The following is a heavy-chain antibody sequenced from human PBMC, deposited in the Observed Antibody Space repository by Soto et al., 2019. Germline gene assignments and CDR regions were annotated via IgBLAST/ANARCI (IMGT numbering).Heavy chain of an antibody. CDR3: AKDPTTVGCFDS. CDR2: ISGSGDTT. V-gene: IGHV3-23*01. J-gene: IGHJ4*02. CDR1: GFTFSSYA. D-gene: IGHD4-17*01. Sequence: EVQLLESGGGLVQPGGSLRLSCAASGFTFSSYAMSWVRQAPGKGLEWVSAISGSGDTTQYADSVKGRFTISRDNSKNTLYLQMTSLRAEDTAVYYCAKDPTTVGCFDSWGQGTLVTVSS.